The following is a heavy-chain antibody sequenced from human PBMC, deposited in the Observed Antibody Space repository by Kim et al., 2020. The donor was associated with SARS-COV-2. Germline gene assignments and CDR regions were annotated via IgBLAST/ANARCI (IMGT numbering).Heavy chain of an antibody. J-gene: IGHJ5*02. V-gene: IGHV3-11*01. Sequence: RFTISRDNAKNSLYLQMNSLRAEDTAVYYCARDSGIYCSSTSCYPNWFDPWGQGTLVTVSS. CDR3: ARDSGIYCSSTSCYPNWFDP. D-gene: IGHD2-2*01.